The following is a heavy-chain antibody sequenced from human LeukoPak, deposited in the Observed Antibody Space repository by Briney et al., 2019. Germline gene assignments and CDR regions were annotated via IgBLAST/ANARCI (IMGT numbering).Heavy chain of an antibody. J-gene: IGHJ4*02. CDR1: GYIFTSYG. CDR2: ISAYNGNT. Sequence: ASVTVSCKASGYIFTSYGISWVRQAPGQGLEWMGWISAYNGNTNYAQKLQGRVTMTTDTSTSTAYMELRSLRSDDTAVYYCARGGNAYQLLYVVDYWGQGTLVTVS. D-gene: IGHD2-2*02. V-gene: IGHV1-18*01. CDR3: ARGGNAYQLLYVVDY.